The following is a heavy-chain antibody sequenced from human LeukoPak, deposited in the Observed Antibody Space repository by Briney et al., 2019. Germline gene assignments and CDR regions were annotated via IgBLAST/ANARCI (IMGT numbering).Heavy chain of an antibody. CDR1: GGSFSGYY. J-gene: IGHJ4*02. CDR2: INHSGST. V-gene: IGHV4-34*01. Sequence: SETLSLTCAVYGGSFSGYYWSWIRQPPGKGLEWIGEINHSGSTNYNPSLKSRVTISVGTSKNQFSLKLSSVTAADTAVYYCARVGSWYSLVYWGQGTLVTVSS. D-gene: IGHD6-13*01. CDR3: ARVGSWYSLVY.